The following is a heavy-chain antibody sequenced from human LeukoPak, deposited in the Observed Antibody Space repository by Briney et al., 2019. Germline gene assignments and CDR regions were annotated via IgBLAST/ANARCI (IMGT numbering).Heavy chain of an antibody. J-gene: IGHJ5*02. CDR2: INPNSGGT. CDR3: ARDRRGGYAYNWFVP. V-gene: IGHV1-2*02. Sequence: ASVKVSCKASGYTFTGYYMHWVRQAPGQGLEWMGWINPNSGGTKYAQKFQGRVTMTRDTSISTAYMELSSLRSDDTTLYYCARDRRGGYAYNWFVPWGQGTLVTVSS. CDR1: GYTFTGYY. D-gene: IGHD5-12*01.